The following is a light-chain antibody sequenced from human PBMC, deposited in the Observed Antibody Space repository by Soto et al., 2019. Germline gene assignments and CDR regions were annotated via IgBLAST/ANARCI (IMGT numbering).Light chain of an antibody. CDR3: QQLNSYPSFT. V-gene: IGKV1-9*01. CDR2: AAS. Sequence: IKLTQSPSSLSASVGDRVTITCRASQGISSYLAWYQQKPGKAPKLLIYAASTLQSGVPSRFSGSGSGTDFTLTISSLQPDDFATYYCQQLNSYPSFTFGPGTKVDIK. J-gene: IGKJ3*01. CDR1: QGISSY.